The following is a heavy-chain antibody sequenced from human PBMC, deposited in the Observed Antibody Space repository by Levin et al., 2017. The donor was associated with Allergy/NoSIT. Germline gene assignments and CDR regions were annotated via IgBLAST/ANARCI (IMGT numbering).Heavy chain of an antibody. CDR3: ARDVGDSTGYHNWVDP. D-gene: IGHD3-22*01. CDR1: GFSFRSHA. CDR2: IWHDGSNK. Sequence: SCVASGFSFRSHAMHWVRQVPGKGLEWVAVIWHDGSNKKYGDSVKGRFTISRDNSQNTLYLQMNSLRVEDTAVYYCARDVGDSTGYHNWVDPWGQGTLVTVSS. V-gene: IGHV3-33*01. J-gene: IGHJ5*02.